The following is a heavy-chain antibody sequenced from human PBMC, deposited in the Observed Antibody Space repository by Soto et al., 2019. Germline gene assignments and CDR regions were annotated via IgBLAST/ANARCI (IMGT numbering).Heavy chain of an antibody. J-gene: IGHJ4*02. CDR1: GYTFTSYY. CDR2: INPSGGYT. CDR3: ARGGGIVVATGPYDY. D-gene: IGHD2-21*02. Sequence: ASVKVSCKASGYTFTSYYMNWVRQAPGQGLEWLGIINPSGGYTTYAQRFLGRVTMTSDTSTSTVHMELGSLTSEDTAVYYCARGGGIVVATGPYDYSGPATLVTVSS. V-gene: IGHV1-46*03.